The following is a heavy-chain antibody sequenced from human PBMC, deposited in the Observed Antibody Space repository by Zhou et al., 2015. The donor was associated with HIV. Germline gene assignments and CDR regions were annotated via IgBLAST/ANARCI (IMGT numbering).Heavy chain of an antibody. CDR3: ARVYHRGFGVDY. J-gene: IGHJ4*02. CDR1: GGSFP. CDR2: INPFFGTT. V-gene: IGHV1-69*01. Sequence: QVVLIQSGAEVRRPGSSVKISCKASGGSFPVTWVRQAPGQGLEWMGGINPFFGTTNYAQKFQGRVSITADESTSTTYMQLDNLRSEDTAVYFCARVYHRGFGVDYWGQGTLVTVSS. D-gene: IGHD3-10*01.